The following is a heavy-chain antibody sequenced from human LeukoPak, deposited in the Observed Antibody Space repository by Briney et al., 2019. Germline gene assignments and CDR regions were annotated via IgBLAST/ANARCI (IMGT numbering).Heavy chain of an antibody. Sequence: PGGSLRLSCAASGFTFSRFAMSWVRQAPGKGLEWISTINGAGSDTYYADSVKGRFIVSRDKSKNTLYVQVNSPRAEDTALYYCARDRYGDYSFDYWGQGTLVTVSS. J-gene: IGHJ4*02. V-gene: IGHV3-23*01. CDR3: ARDRYGDYSFDY. CDR2: INGAGSDT. CDR1: GFTFSRFA. D-gene: IGHD4-17*01.